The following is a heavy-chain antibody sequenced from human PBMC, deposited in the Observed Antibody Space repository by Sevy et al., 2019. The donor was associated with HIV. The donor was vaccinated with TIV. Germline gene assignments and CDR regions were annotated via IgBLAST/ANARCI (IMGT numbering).Heavy chain of an antibody. Sequence: GGSLRLSCAASGFTVSSNHMSWVRQAPGKGLEWVSVINRVGSTYYADAVKGRFTISRDNSNNTLHIQMNSLRAEEKAVYYCARFGLGYCTSVVCSLDYWGQGTLVTVSS. D-gene: IGHD2-8*01. CDR1: GFTVSSNH. V-gene: IGHV3-66*01. J-gene: IGHJ4*02. CDR2: INRVGST. CDR3: ARFGLGYCTSVVCSLDY.